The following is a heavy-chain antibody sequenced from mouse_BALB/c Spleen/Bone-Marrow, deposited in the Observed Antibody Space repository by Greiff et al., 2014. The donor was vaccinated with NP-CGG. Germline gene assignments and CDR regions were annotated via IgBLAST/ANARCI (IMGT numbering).Heavy chain of an antibody. D-gene: IGHD1-1*01. CDR2: IWAGRST. CDR1: GFSLTGSG. CDR3: AREGRGYYGSSGAAMDD. Sequence: VKLMESGPGLVAPSQSLSISCTVSGFSLTGSGVHWARQPPGQGLEWLGAIWAGRSTNYNSALMSRLRMNKDNSKSQVFVKMNSLQTEDTAMYYCAREGRGYYGSSGAAMDDWGQGTTVTVSS. J-gene: IGHJ4*01. V-gene: IGHV2-9*02.